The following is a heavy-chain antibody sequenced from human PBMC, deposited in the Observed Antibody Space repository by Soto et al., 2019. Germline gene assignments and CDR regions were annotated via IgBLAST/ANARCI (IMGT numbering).Heavy chain of an antibody. D-gene: IGHD2-8*01. CDR1: GFTFSSYA. CDR2: ISYDGSNK. J-gene: IGHJ5*02. Sequence: QVQLVESGGGVVQPGRSLRLSCTASGFTFSSYAMHWVRQAPGKGLEWVAVISYDGSNKYYADSVKGRFTISRDNSKNAQDLQMNSRGNEDKAVYYCASDKVRANAIRGTCAQGERGFDPWGQGTLVTVSS. CDR3: ASDKVRANAIRGTCAQGERGFDP. V-gene: IGHV3-30-3*01.